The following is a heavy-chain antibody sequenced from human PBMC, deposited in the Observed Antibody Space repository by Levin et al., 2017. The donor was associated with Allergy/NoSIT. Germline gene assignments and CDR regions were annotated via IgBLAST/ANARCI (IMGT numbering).Heavy chain of an antibody. CDR2: ISNHGGRT. CDR1: GFTFSGYT. J-gene: IGHJ4*02. D-gene: IGHD4-17*01. CDR3: VKNGDYGELGY. V-gene: IGHV3-64D*06. Sequence: GGSLRLSCSASGFTFSGYTIQWVRQAPGKGLESVSAISNHGGRTYYTDSVKGRFAISRDNSKNTLYLQMSSLTTEDTALYYCVKNGDYGELGYWGQGTLVTVSS.